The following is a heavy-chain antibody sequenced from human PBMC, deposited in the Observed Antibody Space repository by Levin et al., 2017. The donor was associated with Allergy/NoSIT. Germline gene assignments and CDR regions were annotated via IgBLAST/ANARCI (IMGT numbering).Heavy chain of an antibody. CDR3: ARVAGVAQLYYYYYYYMDV. D-gene: IGHD3-10*01. Sequence: ASVKVSCKASGYTFTSYGISWVRQAPGQGLEWMGWISAYNGNTNYAQKLQGRVTMTTDTSTSTAYMELRSLRSDDTAVYYCARVAGVAQLYYYYYYYMDVWAKGPRSPSP. CDR1: GYTFTSYG. J-gene: IGHJ6*03. CDR2: ISAYNGNT. V-gene: IGHV1-18*01.